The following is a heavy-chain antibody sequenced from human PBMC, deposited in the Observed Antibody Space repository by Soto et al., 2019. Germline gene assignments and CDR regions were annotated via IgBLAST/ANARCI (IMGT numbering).Heavy chain of an antibody. CDR3: AYRPAEYCSGGSCYYRLDY. D-gene: IGHD2-15*01. CDR1: GGTFSSYA. J-gene: IGHJ4*02. Sequence: ASVKVSCKASGGTFSSYAISWVRQAPGQGLEWMGGIIPIFGTANYAQKFQGRVTITADESTSTAYMELSSLRSEDTAVYYCAYRPAEYCSGGSCYYRLDYWGQGTLVTISS. CDR2: IIPIFGTA. V-gene: IGHV1-69*13.